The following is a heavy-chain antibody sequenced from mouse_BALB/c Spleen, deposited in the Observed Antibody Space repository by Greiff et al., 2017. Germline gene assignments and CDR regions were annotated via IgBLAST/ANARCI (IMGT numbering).Heavy chain of an antibody. Sequence: VQLKESGGDLVKPGGSLKLSCAASGFTFSSYGMSWVRQTPDKRLEWVATISSGGSYTYYPDSVKGRFTISRDNAKHTLYLQMSSLKSEDTAMYYCARPITGRFAYWGQGTLVTVSA. CDR1: GFTFSSYG. CDR3: ARPITGRFAY. V-gene: IGHV5-6*01. CDR2: ISSGGSYT. J-gene: IGHJ3*01. D-gene: IGHD1-2*01.